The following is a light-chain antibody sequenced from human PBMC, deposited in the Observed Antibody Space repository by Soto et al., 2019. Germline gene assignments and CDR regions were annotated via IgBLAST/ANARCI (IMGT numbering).Light chain of an antibody. J-gene: IGKJ4*01. CDR3: QQYSDCSPT. CDR1: QSISTC. CDR2: KAS. Sequence: DIQMTQSPSTLSASPGDRVTITCRASQSISTCLAWYQQKPGKAPTVLIYKASSLESGVPSRFRGSGSGTEFTLTISSLQPVDFATYYCQQYSDCSPTFGGGTKVEI. V-gene: IGKV1-5*03.